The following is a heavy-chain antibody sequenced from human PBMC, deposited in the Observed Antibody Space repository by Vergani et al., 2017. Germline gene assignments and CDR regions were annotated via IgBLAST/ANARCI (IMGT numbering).Heavy chain of an antibody. CDR2: VYTSGMT. V-gene: IGHV4-61*02. CDR1: GGSINTGAYY. Sequence: QVQLQESGPRLVRPSQTLSLTCTVSGGSINTGAYYWSWIRQPAGKGLEWIGRVYTSGMTNYNPSLKSRVTILVDRSKSQLSLKLTSVTAGDTAVYFCARDSRYCSSTSCYDTFDIWGQGTMVTVSS. D-gene: IGHD2-2*01. J-gene: IGHJ3*02. CDR3: ARDSRYCSSTSCYDTFDI.